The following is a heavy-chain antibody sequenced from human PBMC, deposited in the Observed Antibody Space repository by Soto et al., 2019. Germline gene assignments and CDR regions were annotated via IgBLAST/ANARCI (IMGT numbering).Heavy chain of an antibody. J-gene: IGHJ4*02. CDR3: ARWVGGGDAHDY. Sequence: SETLSLTCTVSGSSVSSGSYYWSWIRQPPGKGLEWIGYIYYSGSTNYNPSLKSRVTISVDTSKNQFSLKLSSVTAADTAVYYCARWVGGGDAHDYWGQGTLVTVSS. CDR2: IYYSGST. D-gene: IGHD2-21*01. V-gene: IGHV4-61*01. CDR1: GSSVSSGSYY.